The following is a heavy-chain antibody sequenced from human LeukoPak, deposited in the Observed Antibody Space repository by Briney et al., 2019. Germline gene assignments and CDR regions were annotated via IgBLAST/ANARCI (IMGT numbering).Heavy chain of an antibody. D-gene: IGHD6-19*01. CDR3: AKDAQGLVRGGIYFDF. CDR2: MSGSASST. Sequence: GGSLRLSCAASGFTFKTYAMNWVRQAPGKGPEWVSSMSGSASSTDYADYVKGRFTITRDNSKNTLYLQMNSLRSEDTALYYCAKDAQGLVRGGIYFDFWGQGSLVTVSS. V-gene: IGHV3-23*01. CDR1: GFTFKTYA. J-gene: IGHJ4*02.